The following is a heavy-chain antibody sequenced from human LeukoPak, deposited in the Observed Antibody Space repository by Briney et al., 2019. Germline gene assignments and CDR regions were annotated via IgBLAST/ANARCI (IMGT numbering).Heavy chain of an antibody. CDR1: GYTFSAYY. J-gene: IGHJ4*02. Sequence: ASVKVSCKASGYTFSAYYIHWVRQAPGQGLEWMGWINPISGGTNFAQKFQGRVTLTTDTSTSTAYMELRSLRSDDTAVYYCARQIAVPHTTVDFDFWGQGTLVTVSS. CDR2: INPISGGT. D-gene: IGHD4-23*01. V-gene: IGHV1-2*02. CDR3: ARQIAVPHTTVDFDF.